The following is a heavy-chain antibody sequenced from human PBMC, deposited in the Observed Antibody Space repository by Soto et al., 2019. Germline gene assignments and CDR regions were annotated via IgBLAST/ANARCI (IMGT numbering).Heavy chain of an antibody. Sequence: SETLPLTCTVSCVSISSDYWSWIRQPPGKGLEWIGYIDYSGSTNYNPSLKSRVNISVDTSKNQFSLKLSSVTAADTAVYYCARHGYCSSTSCSQGLFDPWGQGTLVTVS. J-gene: IGHJ5*02. CDR3: ARHGYCSSTSCSQGLFDP. V-gene: IGHV4-59*08. CDR1: CVSISSDY. D-gene: IGHD2-2*03. CDR2: IDYSGST.